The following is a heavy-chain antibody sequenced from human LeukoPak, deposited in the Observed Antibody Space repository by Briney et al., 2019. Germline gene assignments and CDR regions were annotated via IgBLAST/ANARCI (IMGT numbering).Heavy chain of an antibody. D-gene: IGHD6-13*01. V-gene: IGHV4-59*01. CDR2: IYYSGST. CDR3: ARGWGSSSWRPYYYMDV. Sequence: NPSETLSLTCTVSGGSISSYYWSWIRQPPGKGLEWIGYIYYSGSTNYNPSLKSRVTISVDTSKNQFSLKLSSVTAADTAVYYCARGWGSSSWRPYYYMDVWGKGTTVTVSS. CDR1: GGSISSYY. J-gene: IGHJ6*03.